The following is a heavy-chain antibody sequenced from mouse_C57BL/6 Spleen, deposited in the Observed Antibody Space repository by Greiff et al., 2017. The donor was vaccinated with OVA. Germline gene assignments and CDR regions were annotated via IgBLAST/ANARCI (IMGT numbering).Heavy chain of an antibody. J-gene: IGHJ1*03. CDR1: GYTFTDYY. V-gene: IGHV1-26*01. CDR3: ARGAYGSSCWYFDV. D-gene: IGHD1-1*01. Sequence: EVQLQQSGPELVKPGASVKISCKASGYTFTDYYMNWVKQSHGKSLEWIGDINPNNGGTSYNQKFKGKATLTVDKSSSTAYMELRSLTSEDSAVYYCARGAYGSSCWYFDVWGTGTTVTVSS. CDR2: INPNNGGT.